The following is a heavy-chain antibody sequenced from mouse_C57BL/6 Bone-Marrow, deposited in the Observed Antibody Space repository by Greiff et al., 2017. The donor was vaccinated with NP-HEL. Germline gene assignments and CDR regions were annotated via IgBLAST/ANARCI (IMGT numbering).Heavy chain of an antibody. CDR2: IDPSDSYT. Sequence: AQGLEWIGEIDPSDSYTNYNQKFKGKSTLTVDKSSSTAYMQISSLTSEDSAVYYCARERDYYGSSYEYFDVWGTGTTVTVSS. J-gene: IGHJ1*03. CDR3: ARERDYYGSSYEYFDV. D-gene: IGHD1-1*01. V-gene: IGHV1-69*01.